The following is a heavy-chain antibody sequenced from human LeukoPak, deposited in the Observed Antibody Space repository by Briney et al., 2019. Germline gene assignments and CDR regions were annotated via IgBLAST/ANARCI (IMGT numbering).Heavy chain of an antibody. Sequence: ASVKVSCKASGYTFTGYNMHWVRQAPGQGLEWMGWIKPNSGGTNYAQKFQGRVTITRDTSISTAYMELSRLRSDDTAVYYCVRSHYYGSGSSPPDYWGQGTLVTVSS. CDR1: GYTFTGYN. D-gene: IGHD3-10*01. V-gene: IGHV1-2*02. CDR3: VRSHYYGSGSSPPDY. CDR2: IKPNSGGT. J-gene: IGHJ4*02.